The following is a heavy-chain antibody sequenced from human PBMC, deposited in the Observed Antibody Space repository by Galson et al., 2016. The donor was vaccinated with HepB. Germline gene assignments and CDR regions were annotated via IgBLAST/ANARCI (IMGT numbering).Heavy chain of an antibody. D-gene: IGHD6-13*01. V-gene: IGHV3-23*01. CDR3: AKGGGSTWYISRHFVDP. Sequence: SLRLSCAASGLTFSNYAMTWVRQAPGKGLEWVSSISGDTTTTYYADSVKGRFTISRDHSKKPFYLQMNSLRAEDTAAFYFAKGGGSTWYISRHFVDPWGQGTLGTVSS. CDR2: ISGDTTTT. J-gene: IGHJ5*02. CDR1: GLTFSNYA.